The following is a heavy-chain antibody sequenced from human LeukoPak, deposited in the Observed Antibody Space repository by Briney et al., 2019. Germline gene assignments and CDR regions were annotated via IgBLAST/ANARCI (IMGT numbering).Heavy chain of an antibody. CDR3: ARDPYCSSTSCYSRLFDY. V-gene: IGHV4-4*02. CDR1: GGSSSSSNW. Sequence: PSGTLSLTCAVSGGSSSSSNWWSWVRQPPGKGLEWIGEIYHSGSTNYNPSLKSRVTISVDKSKNQFSLKLSSVTAADTAVYYCARDPYCSSTSCYSRLFDYWGQGTLVTVSS. D-gene: IGHD2-2*01. J-gene: IGHJ4*02. CDR2: IYHSGST.